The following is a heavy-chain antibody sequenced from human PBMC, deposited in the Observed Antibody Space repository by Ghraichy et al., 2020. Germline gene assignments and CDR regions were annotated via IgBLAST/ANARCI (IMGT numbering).Heavy chain of an antibody. CDR2: ISAYNGNT. V-gene: IGHV1-18*01. CDR1: GYTFTSYG. D-gene: IGHD1-26*01. Sequence: ASVKVSCKASGYTFTSYGISWVRQAPGQGLEWMGWISAYNGNTNYAQKLQGRVTMTTDTSTSTAYMELRSLRSDDTAVYYCASDIRYSGSWGAFDIWGQGTMVTVSS. CDR3: ASDIRYSGSWGAFDI. J-gene: IGHJ3*02.